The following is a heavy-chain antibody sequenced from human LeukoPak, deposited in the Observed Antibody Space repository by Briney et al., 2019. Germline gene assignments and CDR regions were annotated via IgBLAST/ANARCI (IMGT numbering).Heavy chain of an antibody. CDR2: MNPNSSNT. D-gene: IGHD7-27*01. CDR1: GYTFTSYD. J-gene: IGHJ6*02. CDR3: ARGPGDYYYYYGMDV. V-gene: IGHV1-8*01. Sequence: ASVNVSFKASGYTFTSYDINWVRQATGQGLEWMGWMNPNSSNTGYAQKFQGRVTMTRNTSISTAYMELSSLRSEDTAVYYCARGPGDYYYYYGMDVWGQGTTVTVSS.